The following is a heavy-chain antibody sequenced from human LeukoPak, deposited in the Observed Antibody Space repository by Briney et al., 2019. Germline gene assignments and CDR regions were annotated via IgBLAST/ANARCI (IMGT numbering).Heavy chain of an antibody. Sequence: ASVKVSRKASGYTFTGYYMHWVRQAPGQGLEWMGWINAYNGNTNYAQKLQGRVTMTTDTSTSTAYMELRSLRSDDTAVYYCARVWVSGWYYFDYWGQGTLVTVSS. CDR3: ARVWVSGWYYFDY. CDR2: INAYNGNT. CDR1: GYTFTGYY. D-gene: IGHD6-19*01. J-gene: IGHJ4*02. V-gene: IGHV1-18*04.